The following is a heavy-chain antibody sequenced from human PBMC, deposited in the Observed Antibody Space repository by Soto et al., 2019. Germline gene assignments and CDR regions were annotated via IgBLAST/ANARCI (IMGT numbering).Heavy chain of an antibody. Sequence: QVQLQQWGAGLLKPSETLSLTCAVYGGSFSGYYWSWIRQPPGKGLEWIGEINHSGSTNYNPSLKARVTISVDASKNQCSLMLSAVRAADRAVYYCERGANPLASWGQGTLLTVSS. CDR1: GGSFSGYY. V-gene: IGHV4-34*01. CDR2: INHSGST. CDR3: ERGANPLAS. J-gene: IGHJ5*02.